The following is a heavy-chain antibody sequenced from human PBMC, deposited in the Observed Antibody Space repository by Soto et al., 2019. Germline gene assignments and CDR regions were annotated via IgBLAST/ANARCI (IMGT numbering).Heavy chain of an antibody. Sequence: GGSLRLSCVVPGSIFIGYGMHLVRQAPGKGLEWVAVISYDGSNKYYADSVKGRFTISRDNSKNTLYLQMNSLRAEDTAVYYCAKVVYSGYDLDAFDIWGQGTMVTVSS. CDR3: AKVVYSGYDLDAFDI. CDR1: GSIFIGYG. J-gene: IGHJ3*02. D-gene: IGHD5-12*01. CDR2: ISYDGSNK. V-gene: IGHV3-30*18.